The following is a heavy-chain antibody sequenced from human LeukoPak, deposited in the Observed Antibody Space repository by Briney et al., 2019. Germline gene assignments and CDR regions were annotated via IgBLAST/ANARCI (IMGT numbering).Heavy chain of an antibody. CDR3: ATTGYSSRWYDAFDI. CDR2: TYYRSKWYN. J-gene: IGHJ3*02. Sequence: SQTLSLTRAISGDSVSSNSATWNWLRQSPSRGLEWLGRTYYRSKWYNDYAVSVNSRITINPDTSKNQFSLHLKSVTPEDTAVYFCATTGYSSRWYDAFDIWGQGTLVTVSS. CDR1: GDSVSSNSAT. D-gene: IGHD6-13*01. V-gene: IGHV6-1*01.